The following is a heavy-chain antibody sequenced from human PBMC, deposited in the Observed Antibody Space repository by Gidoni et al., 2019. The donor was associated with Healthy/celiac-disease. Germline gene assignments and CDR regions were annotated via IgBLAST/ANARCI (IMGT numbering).Heavy chain of an antibody. CDR2: LNHSGST. D-gene: IGHD3-22*01. CDR3: ARGPRQYYYDSSGYYYEGDY. V-gene: IGHV4-34*01. J-gene: IGHJ4*02. CDR1: GGSFSGYY. Sequence: QVQLQQWGAGLLKPSETLSLTCAVYGGSFSGYYWSWIRQPPGKGLEWIGELNHSGSTNYNPSLKSRVTISVDTSKNQFSLKLSSVTAADTAVYYCARGPRQYYYDSSGYYYEGDYWGQGTLVTVSS.